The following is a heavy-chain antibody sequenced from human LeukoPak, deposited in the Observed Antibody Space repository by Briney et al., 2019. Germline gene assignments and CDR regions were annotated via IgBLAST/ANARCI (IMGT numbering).Heavy chain of an antibody. V-gene: IGHV4-59*01. CDR3: ARGMDTFYFDY. D-gene: IGHD5-18*01. CDR2: VYYSGIT. J-gene: IGHJ4*02. CDR1: GGSISSYY. Sequence: SESLSLTCTVSGGSISSYYWSWIRQPPRKGLEWIGYVYYSGITTYNPSLKSRVTISVDTSKYQFSLKLSSVTAADTAVYYCARGMDTFYFDYWGQGTLVTVSS.